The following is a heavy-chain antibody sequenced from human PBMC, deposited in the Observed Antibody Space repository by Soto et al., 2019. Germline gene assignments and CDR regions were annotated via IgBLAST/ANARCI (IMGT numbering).Heavy chain of an antibody. CDR1: GFTFSNYW. CDR2: IKEDGSQK. J-gene: IGHJ5*02. CDR3: ARDFYGAYDP. D-gene: IGHD2-8*01. Sequence: GGSLRLSCAASGFTFSNYWMSWVRQAPGKGPEWVANIKEDGSQKYYVDSVKGRFTISRDNAKNSLFLQMNSLRAEDTAVYYCARDFYGAYDPWGQGTLVTVSS. V-gene: IGHV3-7*01.